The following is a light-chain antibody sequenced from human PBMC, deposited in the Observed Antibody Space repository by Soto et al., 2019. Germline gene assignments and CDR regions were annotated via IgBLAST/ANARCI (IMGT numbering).Light chain of an antibody. J-gene: IGLJ1*01. V-gene: IGLV2-23*01. Sequence: QSALTQPASVSGSPGQSITISCTGTCINVGSYNLVSWYQQHPGKAPKLMIYEGSKRPSGVSNRFSGSKSGNTASLTISGLQAEDEAEYYCCSYAGHSTYVFGTGTKVTVL. CDR3: CSYAGHSTYV. CDR1: CINVGSYNL. CDR2: EGS.